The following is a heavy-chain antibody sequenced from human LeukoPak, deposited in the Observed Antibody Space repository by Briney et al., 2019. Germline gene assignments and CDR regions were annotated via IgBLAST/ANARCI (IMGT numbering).Heavy chain of an antibody. CDR2: ISAYNGNT. D-gene: IGHD3-9*01. V-gene: IGHV1-18*01. J-gene: IGHJ4*02. Sequence: ASVKVSCKASGYTFTSYGISWVRQAPGQGLEWMGWISAYNGNTNYAQKLQGRVTMTTDTSTSTAYMELRSLRSDDTAVYYCARGGAVELRYFDWVPPFDYWGQGTLVTVSS. CDR1: GYTFTSYG. CDR3: ARGGAVELRYFDWVPPFDY.